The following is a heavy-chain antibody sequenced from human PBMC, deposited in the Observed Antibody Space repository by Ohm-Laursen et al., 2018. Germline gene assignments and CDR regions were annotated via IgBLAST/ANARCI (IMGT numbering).Heavy chain of an antibody. J-gene: IGHJ4*02. CDR1: GFTFSRFA. CDR2: LSGSGDTK. CDR3: VKECGGTYNF. V-gene: IGHV3-23*01. Sequence: GSLRLSCAASGFTFSRFAMSWVRQAPGKGLEWVSALSGSGDTKDYADSVKGRFTISRDNAKNSLYLQMNSLRDEDTAIYYCVKECGGTYNFWGQGTLVSVSS. D-gene: IGHD1-26*01.